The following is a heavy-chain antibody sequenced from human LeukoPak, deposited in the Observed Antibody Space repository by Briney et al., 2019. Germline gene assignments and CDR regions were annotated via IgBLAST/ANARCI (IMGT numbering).Heavy chain of an antibody. J-gene: IGHJ5*02. CDR1: GFTFDDYA. CDR2: ISWNSGSI. CDR3: AKGGYSSSSGWFDP. Sequence: GRSLRLSCAASGFTFDDYAMHWVRHAPGKGLEWVSGISWNSGSIGYADSVKGRFTISRDNAKNSLYLQLNSLRAEDMALYYCAKGGYSSSSGWFDPWGQGTLVTVSS. D-gene: IGHD6-6*01. V-gene: IGHV3-9*03.